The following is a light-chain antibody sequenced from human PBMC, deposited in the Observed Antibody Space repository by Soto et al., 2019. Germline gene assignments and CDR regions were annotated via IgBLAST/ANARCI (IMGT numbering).Light chain of an antibody. J-gene: IGKJ4*01. CDR2: AAS. CDR3: QQYQSHPLT. V-gene: IGKV1D-16*01. CDR1: QHISTW. Sequence: DIQVMNSPSSVSASVGDRVTITCRASQHISTWLAWYQQKPEKAPKTLISAASTLEGGVPPRFSGSGSGTDVTLTISNLQPEDFAAYYCQQYQSHPLTFGGGTKVEIK.